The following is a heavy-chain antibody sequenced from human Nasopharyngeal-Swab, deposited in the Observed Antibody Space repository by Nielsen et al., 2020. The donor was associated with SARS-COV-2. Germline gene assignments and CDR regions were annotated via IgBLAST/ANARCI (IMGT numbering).Heavy chain of an antibody. J-gene: IGHJ6*02. CDR3: ARGGFSGSYSPYYYYGMDV. Sequence: WIRRPPGKRLEWIGYIYYSGSTNYNPSLKSRVTISVDTSKNQFSLKLSSVPAADTAVYYCARGGFSGSYSPYYYYGMDVWGQGTTVTVSS. V-gene: IGHV4-59*01. CDR2: IYYSGST. D-gene: IGHD3-10*01.